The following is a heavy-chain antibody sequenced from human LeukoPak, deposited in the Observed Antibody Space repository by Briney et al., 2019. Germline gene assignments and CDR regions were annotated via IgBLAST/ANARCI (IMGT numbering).Heavy chain of an antibody. V-gene: IGHV1-18*01. J-gene: IGHJ3*02. CDR2: ISAYNGNT. Sequence: EASVKVSCKASGYTFTSYGISWVRQAPGQGLEWMGWISAYNGNTNYAQKLQGRVTMTTDTSTSTAYMELRSLRSDDTAVYYCARISYDSSGWTHAFDIWGQGTMVTVSS. D-gene: IGHD3-22*01. CDR3: ARISYDSSGWTHAFDI. CDR1: GYTFTSYG.